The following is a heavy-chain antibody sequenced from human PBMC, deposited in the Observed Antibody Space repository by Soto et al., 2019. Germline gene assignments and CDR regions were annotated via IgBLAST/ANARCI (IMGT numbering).Heavy chain of an antibody. CDR1: GFTFSRHG. CDR3: AKVDVTTAGSFDY. J-gene: IGHJ4*02. V-gene: IGHV3-23*01. CDR2: INPSGDST. D-gene: IGHD6-13*01. Sequence: GGSLRLSCVASGFTFSRHGLSWVRQAPGKGLEWVSTINPSGDSTFYADSVKGRFTISRDNSKNTVYLQMNSLSVGDTAVYLCAKVDVTTAGSFDYWGQGALVTVSS.